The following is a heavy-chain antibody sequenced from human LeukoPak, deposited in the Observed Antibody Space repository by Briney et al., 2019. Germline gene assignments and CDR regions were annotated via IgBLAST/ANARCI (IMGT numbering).Heavy chain of an antibody. J-gene: IGHJ4*02. D-gene: IGHD3-22*01. CDR1: GFTVSSNY. Sequence: GGSLRLSCAASGFTVSSNYMNWVRQAPGKGLECVSIIYSGGSTYYADSVKGRFTISRDNPKNTLYLQMNSLRAEDTALYYCASQHQDSSGYELDYWGQGTLVTVSS. V-gene: IGHV3-66*04. CDR3: ASQHQDSSGYELDY. CDR2: IYSGGST.